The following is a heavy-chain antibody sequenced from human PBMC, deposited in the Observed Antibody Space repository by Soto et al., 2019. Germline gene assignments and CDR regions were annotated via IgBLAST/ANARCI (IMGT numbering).Heavy chain of an antibody. CDR1: GYTFTTYG. CDR3: SRVNYDNDHAFHV. V-gene: IGHV1-18*01. D-gene: IGHD3-22*01. J-gene: IGHJ3*01. Sequence: ASVKVSCKASGYTFTTYGITWVRQAPGQGLEWMGWISAYNGNTIYAQKVQGRVSMTTDTSTSTAYMELRSLRSDDTAVYHCSRVNYDNDHAFHVRRHATLV. CDR2: ISAYNGNT.